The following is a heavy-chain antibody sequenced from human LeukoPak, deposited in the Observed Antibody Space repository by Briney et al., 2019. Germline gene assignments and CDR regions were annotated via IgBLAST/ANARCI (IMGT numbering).Heavy chain of an antibody. CDR3: ARDALGYCSGGSCYSPTYYYMDV. CDR2: ISSSSSYI. V-gene: IGHV3-21*01. Sequence: GESLRLSCAASGFTFSSYSMNWVRQAPGKGLEWVSSISSSSSYIYYADSVKGRFTISRDNAKNSLYLQMNSLRAEDTAVYYCARDALGYCSGGSCYSPTYYYMDVWGKGTTVTVSS. CDR1: GFTFSSYS. J-gene: IGHJ6*03. D-gene: IGHD2-15*01.